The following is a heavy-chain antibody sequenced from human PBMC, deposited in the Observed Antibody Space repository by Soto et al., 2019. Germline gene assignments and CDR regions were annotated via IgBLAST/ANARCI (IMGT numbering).Heavy chain of an antibody. Sequence: PVGSLRLSCAASGFTFSSYAMSWVRQAPGKGLEWVSAISGSGGSTYYADSVKGRFTISRDNSKNTLYLQMNSLRAEDTAVYYCAKDMDYDFWSGFDYWGQGTLVTVSS. V-gene: IGHV3-23*01. CDR1: GFTFSSYA. D-gene: IGHD3-3*01. J-gene: IGHJ4*02. CDR3: AKDMDYDFWSGFDY. CDR2: ISGSGGST.